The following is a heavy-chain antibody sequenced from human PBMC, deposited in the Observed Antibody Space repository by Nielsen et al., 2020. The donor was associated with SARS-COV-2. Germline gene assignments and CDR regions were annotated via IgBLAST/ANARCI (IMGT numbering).Heavy chain of an antibody. CDR3: ARDTSSYDSSGYYWNIWGY. CDR1: GCSISSSSYY. D-gene: IGHD3-22*01. CDR2: IYYSGST. Sequence: SETLSLTCTVSGCSISSSSYYWGWIRQPPGKGLEWIGSIYYSGSTYYNPSLKSRVTISADTSKNQFSLKLSSVTAADTAVYYCARDTSSYDSSGYYWNIWGYWGQGTLVTVSS. J-gene: IGHJ4*02. V-gene: IGHV4-39*07.